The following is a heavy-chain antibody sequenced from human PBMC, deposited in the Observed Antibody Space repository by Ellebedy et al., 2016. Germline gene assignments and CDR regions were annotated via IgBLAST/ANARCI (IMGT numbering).Heavy chain of an antibody. V-gene: IGHV4-59*12. CDR3: ARPYFYDFWSGYYAGAPYGMDV. J-gene: IGHJ6*02. CDR2: IYYSGST. D-gene: IGHD3-3*01. Sequence: SETLSLTCTVSGGSISSYYWSWIRQPPGKGLEWIGYIYYSGSTNYNPSLKSRVTIEVDTSKNQVSLKLSSVTAADTAVYYCARPYFYDFWSGYYAGAPYGMDVWGQGTTVTVSS. CDR1: GGSISSYY.